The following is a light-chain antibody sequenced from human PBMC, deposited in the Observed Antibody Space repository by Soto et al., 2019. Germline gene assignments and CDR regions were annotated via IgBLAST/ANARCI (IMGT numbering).Light chain of an antibody. CDR1: QTISDY. V-gene: IGKV1-39*01. J-gene: IGKJ1*01. CDR2: AAS. CDR3: QQYETFSGT. Sequence: DIQLTQSPSSLSASVGDRVTITCRAGQTISDYLNWYQQKPGTAPKLLIYAASTLQSGVPSRFSGSGSGTKFTLTIASLQPDDFATYYCQQYETFSGTFGPGTKVDIK.